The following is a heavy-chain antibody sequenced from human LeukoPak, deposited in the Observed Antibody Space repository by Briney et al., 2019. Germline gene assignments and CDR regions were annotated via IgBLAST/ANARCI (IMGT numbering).Heavy chain of an antibody. CDR1: GGSLSSYY. J-gene: IGHJ6*03. Sequence: SETLSLTCTVSGGSLSSYYSSWIRQPAGKGLEWIGRIYTSGSTNYNPSLKSRVTISVDKSKNQFSLKLSSVTAADTAVYYCARGYDFWNGYHLSYYYMDVWGKGTTVTVSS. CDR2: IYTSGST. V-gene: IGHV4-4*07. D-gene: IGHD3-3*01. CDR3: ARGYDFWNGYHLSYYYMDV.